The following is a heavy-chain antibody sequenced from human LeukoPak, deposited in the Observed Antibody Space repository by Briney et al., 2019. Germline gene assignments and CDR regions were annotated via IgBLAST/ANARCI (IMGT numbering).Heavy chain of an antibody. D-gene: IGHD3-22*01. V-gene: IGHV5-51*01. Sequence: GESLKISRKGSGYSFTSYWIGWVRQMPGNGLAWMGIIYPGDSESRYSPSFQGQVTISADKSISTAYLQWSSLKASDTAMYYCARSYDGSGYYFDSWGQGTLVTVSS. CDR1: GYSFTSYW. J-gene: IGHJ4*02. CDR3: ARSYDGSGYYFDS. CDR2: IYPGDSES.